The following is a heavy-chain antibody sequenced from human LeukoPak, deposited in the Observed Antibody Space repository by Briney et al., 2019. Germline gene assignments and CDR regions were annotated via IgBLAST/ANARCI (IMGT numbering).Heavy chain of an antibody. J-gene: IGHJ5*02. CDR3: ARASGGGNSEVWWFDP. CDR2: IYTSGST. Sequence: SETLSLTCTVSGGSISSYYWSWIRQPAGKGLEWIGRIYTSGSTNYNPSLKSRVTMSVDTSKNQFSLKLNSVTAADTAVYYCARASGGGNSEVWWFDPWGQGTLVTVSS. CDR1: GGSISSYY. D-gene: IGHD4-23*01. V-gene: IGHV4-4*07.